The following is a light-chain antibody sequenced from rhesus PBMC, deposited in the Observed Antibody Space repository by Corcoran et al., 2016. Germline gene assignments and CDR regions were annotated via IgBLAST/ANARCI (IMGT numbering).Light chain of an antibody. J-gene: IGKJ3*01. V-gene: IGKV4-1*01. CDR2: WAS. Sequence: DIVMTQPPDSLAVSLGERVTINCKSSQSLLDSSNNKNYLAWYQQKPGQAPKMLIYWASTRQSGVPNSFRGRGSGTDFPLTIRVLQAEDVAVYYRQQYDSWNPFGPGTKRDIK. CDR1: QSLLDSSNNKNY. CDR3: QQYDSWNP.